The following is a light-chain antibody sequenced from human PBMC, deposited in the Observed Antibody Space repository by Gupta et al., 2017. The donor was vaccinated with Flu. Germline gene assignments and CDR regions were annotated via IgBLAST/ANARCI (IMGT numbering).Light chain of an antibody. J-gene: IGKJ1*01. Sequence: DIQLPQSPSSLSASVGDRVTITCRASQSISNYLNWYQQKPGKAPKLLSYSASSLKGGVPSRGSGSGDGTDFTLSISSRQPEDCASYYCQHRDSTPSPCGQGTQVEIK. CDR3: QHRDSTPSP. CDR1: QSISNY. V-gene: IGKV1-39*01. CDR2: SAS.